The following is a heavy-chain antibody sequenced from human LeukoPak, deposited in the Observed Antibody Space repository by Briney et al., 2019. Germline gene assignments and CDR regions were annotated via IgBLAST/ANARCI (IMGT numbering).Heavy chain of an antibody. CDR1: GDSVSGNSAT. D-gene: IGHD3-16*01. J-gene: IGHJ6*02. CDR3: ARDAGLGYYYYHGMDV. Sequence: SEALSLTCAISGDSVSGNSATWDWTRQSPSRGLEWLGRTYYRSKYYYDYAVSVKSQITINPETSKTQSSLQLNSVTPEDAAVYYCARDAGLGYYYYHGMDVWGQETTVTVSS. V-gene: IGHV6-1*01. CDR2: TYYRSKYYY.